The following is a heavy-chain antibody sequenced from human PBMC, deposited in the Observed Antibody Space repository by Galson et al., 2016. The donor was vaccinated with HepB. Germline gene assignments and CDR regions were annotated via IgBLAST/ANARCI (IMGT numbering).Heavy chain of an antibody. J-gene: IGHJ4*02. CDR3: ARAGGGNHRPLDY. Sequence: SVKVSCKASGGTLSTYVISWVRQAPGQGLEWMGGIIPLFGTANYAQKFQGRVTITADKSTSTVYMKLSSLRSEDTAVYYCARAGGGNHRPLDYWGQGTLVTVSS. CDR1: GGTLSTYV. V-gene: IGHV1-69*06. D-gene: IGHD4-23*01. CDR2: IIPLFGTA.